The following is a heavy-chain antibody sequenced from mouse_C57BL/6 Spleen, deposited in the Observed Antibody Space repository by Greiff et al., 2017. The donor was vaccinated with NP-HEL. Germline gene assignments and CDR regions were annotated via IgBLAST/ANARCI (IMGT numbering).Heavy chain of an antibody. V-gene: IGHV1-53*01. Sequence: HVQLQQPGTELVKPGASVKLSCKASGYTFTSYWMHWVKQRPGQGLEWIGNINPSNGGTNYNEKFKSKATLTVDKSSSTAYMQLSSLTSEDSAVYYCAREDGYYWYFDVWGTGTTVTVSS. J-gene: IGHJ1*03. CDR3: AREDGYYWYFDV. CDR1: GYTFTSYW. CDR2: INPSNGGT. D-gene: IGHD2-3*01.